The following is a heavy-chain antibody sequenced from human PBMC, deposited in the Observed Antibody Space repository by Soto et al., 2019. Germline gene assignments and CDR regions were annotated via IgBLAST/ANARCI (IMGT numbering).Heavy chain of an antibody. CDR2: INHSGST. CDR1: GGSFSGYY. V-gene: IGHV4-34*01. Sequence: PSETLSLTCAVYGGSFSGYYWSWIRQPPGKGLEWIGEINHSGSTNYNPSLKSRVTISVDTSKNQFSLKLSSATAADTAVYYCAIRGYSGYDNWFDPWGQGTLVTVSS. J-gene: IGHJ5*02. CDR3: AIRGYSGYDNWFDP. D-gene: IGHD5-12*01.